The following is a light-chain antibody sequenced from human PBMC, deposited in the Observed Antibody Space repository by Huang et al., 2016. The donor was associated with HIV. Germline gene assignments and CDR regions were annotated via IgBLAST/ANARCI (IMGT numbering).Light chain of an antibody. CDR3: QQYQVWPPAT. Sequence: EIVMTQSPATLSLSPGERATLSCRASQRIGTNLAWYPQNPGQAPRLLIYGGSTRASGIPDRCSGSGSGTEFTLTIYSLQAEDFAVYYCQQYQVWPPATFGQGTRVEIK. J-gene: IGKJ1*01. CDR2: GGS. CDR1: QRIGTN. V-gene: IGKV3-15*01.